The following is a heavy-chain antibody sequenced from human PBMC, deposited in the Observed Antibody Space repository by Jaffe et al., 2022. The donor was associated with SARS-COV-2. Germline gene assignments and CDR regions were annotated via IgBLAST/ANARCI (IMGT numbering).Heavy chain of an antibody. CDR2: IDGSGRIT. CDR3: AKEVTYSGYPGMDV. D-gene: IGHD5-12*01. Sequence: EVQLLESGGGLVQPGGSLRLSCAASGFSFRSYAMIWVRQAPEKGLEYVSSIDGSGRITSYADSVRGRFTVSRDNSKTTLYLQMNSLRAEDTALYYCAKEVTYSGYPGMDVWGHGTAVTVSS. CDR1: GFSFRSYA. J-gene: IGHJ6*02. V-gene: IGHV3-23*01.